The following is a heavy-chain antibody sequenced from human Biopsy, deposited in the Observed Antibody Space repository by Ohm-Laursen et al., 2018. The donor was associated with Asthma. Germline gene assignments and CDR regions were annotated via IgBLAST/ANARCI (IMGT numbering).Heavy chain of an antibody. J-gene: IGHJ4*02. V-gene: IGHV4-39*01. Sequence: GTLSLTCTVSGASITSSAYYWGWIRQTPGKGMEWIGSMYHSGSPYYHPSLKSRATISVDTSKNQLSLKMSSVTAADTAVYFCVRHQYSSSWSTFDYWGQGALVTVSS. D-gene: IGHD3-22*01. CDR2: MYHSGSP. CDR3: VRHQYSSSWSTFDY. CDR1: GASITSSAYY.